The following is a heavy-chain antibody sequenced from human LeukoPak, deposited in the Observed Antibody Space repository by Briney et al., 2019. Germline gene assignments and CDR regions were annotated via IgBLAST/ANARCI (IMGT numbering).Heavy chain of an antibody. CDR2: IKQDGSEK. CDR1: GFTFSSYW. CDR3: ARNYYDSSGYYSLCAFDI. J-gene: IGHJ3*02. Sequence: GGSLRLSCAASGFTFSSYWMSWVRQAPGKGLEWVANIKQDGSEKYYVDSVRGRFTISRDNAKNSLYLQMNSLRAEDTAVYYCARNYYDSSGYYSLCAFDIWGQGTMVTVSS. V-gene: IGHV3-7*01. D-gene: IGHD3-22*01.